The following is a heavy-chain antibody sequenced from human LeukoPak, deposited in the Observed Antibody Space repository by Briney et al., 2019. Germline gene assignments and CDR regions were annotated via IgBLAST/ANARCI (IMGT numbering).Heavy chain of an antibody. Sequence: SGPTLMKPTQTLTLTCTFSGFSLTTRGVGVGWIRQPPGKDLEWLALIYWNDDKRYSPSLKSRLTITKDTSKNQVVLTMTNMAPVDTATYYCAHYYYDSGGYALDYWGQGTLVTVSS. CDR3: AHYYYDSGGYALDY. CDR1: GFSLTTRGVG. J-gene: IGHJ4*02. V-gene: IGHV2-5*01. D-gene: IGHD3-22*01. CDR2: IYWNDDK.